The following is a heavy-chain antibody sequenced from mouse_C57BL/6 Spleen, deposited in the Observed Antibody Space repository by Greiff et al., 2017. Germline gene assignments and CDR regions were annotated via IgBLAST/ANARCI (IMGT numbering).Heavy chain of an antibody. J-gene: IGHJ1*03. CDR2: IDPSDCYT. CDR3: ARGATVVEGYFDV. Sequence: VQLQQPGAELVMPGASVKLSCKASGYTFTSYWMHWVKQRPGQGLEWIGEIDPSDCYTNYNQQFKGKSTLTVDKSSSTAYMQLSSLTSEDSAVYYCARGATVVEGYFDVWGTGTTVTGSS. D-gene: IGHD1-1*01. V-gene: IGHV1-69*01. CDR1: GYTFTSYW.